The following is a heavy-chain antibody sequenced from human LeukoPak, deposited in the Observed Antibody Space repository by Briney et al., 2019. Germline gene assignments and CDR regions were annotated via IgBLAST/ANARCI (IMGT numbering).Heavy chain of an antibody. CDR3: AKSLGVRPGYYYYGMDV. D-gene: IGHD3-10*01. CDR2: ISYDGSNK. J-gene: IGHJ6*02. CDR1: EFTFSSYA. Sequence: AGGSLRLSCAASEFTFSSYAMHWVRQAPGKGLEWVAVISYDGSNKYYADSVKGRFTISRDNSKNTLYLQMNSLRAEDTAVYYCAKSLGVRPGYYYYGMDVWGQGTTVTVSS. V-gene: IGHV3-30*18.